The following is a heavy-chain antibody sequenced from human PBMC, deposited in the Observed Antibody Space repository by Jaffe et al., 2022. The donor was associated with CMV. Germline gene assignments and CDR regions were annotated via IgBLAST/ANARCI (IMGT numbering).Heavy chain of an antibody. D-gene: IGHD3-22*01. J-gene: IGHJ6*03. V-gene: IGHV4-59*08. CDR2: IYYSGST. CDR1: GGSISSYY. CDR3: ARLNDSSGYYSYYYYYMDV. Sequence: QVQLQESGPGLVKPSETLSLTCTVSGGSISSYYWSWIRQPPGKGLEWIGYIYYSGSTNYNPSLKSRVTISVDTSKNQFSLKLSSVTAADTAVYYCARLNDSSGYYSYYYYYMDVWGKGTTVTVSS.